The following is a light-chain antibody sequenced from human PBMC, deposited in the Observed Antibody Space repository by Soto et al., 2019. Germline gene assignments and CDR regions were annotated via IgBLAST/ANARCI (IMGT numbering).Light chain of an antibody. CDR1: QSVSSY. V-gene: IGKV3-11*01. CDR2: DAS. CDR3: QQRSNWLYT. Sequence: ESVLTQSPATLSLSPVERATLSCRASQSVSSYLAWYQQKPGQAPRLLIYDASNRATGIPARFSGSGSGTDFTLTISSLEPEDFAVYYCQQRSNWLYTFGQGKKLEIK. J-gene: IGKJ2*01.